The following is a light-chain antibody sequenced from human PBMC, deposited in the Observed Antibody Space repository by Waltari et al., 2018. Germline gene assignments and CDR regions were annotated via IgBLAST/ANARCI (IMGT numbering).Light chain of an antibody. CDR3: QQYDSFRT. V-gene: IGKV1-5*03. CDR1: QSIRNW. Sequence: DIQMTQSPSTLSASVGDRVTITCRASQSIRNWLAWYQQKPGKAPKLLIYKASTLESGVPSRFSGSGSGTEFTLTISRLQPDDFATYYCQQYDSFRTFGQGTKVEVK. CDR2: KAS. J-gene: IGKJ1*01.